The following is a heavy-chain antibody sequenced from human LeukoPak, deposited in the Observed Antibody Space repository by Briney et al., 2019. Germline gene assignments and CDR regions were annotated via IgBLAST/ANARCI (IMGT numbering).Heavy chain of an antibody. J-gene: IGHJ4*02. V-gene: IGHV4-39*01. Sequence: PSETLSLTCTVSGGSISSSSYYWGGIRQPPGKGLEWIGSIYYSGSTYYNPSLKSRVTISVDTSKNQFSLKLSSVTAADTAVYYCARGIFGVVINDYWGQGTLVTVSS. CDR3: ARGIFGVVINDY. CDR2: IYYSGST. CDR1: GGSISSSSYY. D-gene: IGHD3-3*01.